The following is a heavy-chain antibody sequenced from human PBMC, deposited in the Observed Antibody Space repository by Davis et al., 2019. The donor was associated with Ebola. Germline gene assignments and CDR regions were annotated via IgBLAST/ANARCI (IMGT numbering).Heavy chain of an antibody. Sequence: PGGSLRLSCAASGFTFSSYAMHWVRQAPGKGLEWVAVISYDGSNKYYADSVKGRFTISRDNSKNTLYLQMNSLRAEDTAVYYCGTSSDSSGWYGAGAGVEYWGQGTLVIVSS. J-gene: IGHJ4*02. CDR1: GFTFSSYA. D-gene: IGHD6-19*01. CDR2: ISYDGSNK. V-gene: IGHV3-30-3*01. CDR3: GTSSDSSGWYGAGAGVEY.